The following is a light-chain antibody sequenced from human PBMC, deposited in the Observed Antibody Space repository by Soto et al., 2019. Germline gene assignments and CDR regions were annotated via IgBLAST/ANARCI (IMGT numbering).Light chain of an antibody. CDR1: QNVSSY. CDR2: DAS. CDR3: QQHNNLLS. J-gene: IGKJ2*01. Sequence: EIVLTQSPATLSVSPGERATLSCRASQNVSSYLGWYQQKPGQAPRLLIYDASNRATGIPARFSGSGSGTDFTLTISSLEPEDLAVYYCQQHNNLLSLGQGTKLEIK. V-gene: IGKV3-11*01.